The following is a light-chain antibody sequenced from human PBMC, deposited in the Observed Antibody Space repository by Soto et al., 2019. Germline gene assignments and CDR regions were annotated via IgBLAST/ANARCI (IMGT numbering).Light chain of an antibody. CDR2: KAS. Sequence: DIQMTQSPSTLSASVGDRVTITCRASQSISSWLAWYQQKPGKTPKLLIYKASSLERGVPSRFHGRGSGAELTLTIRSLQPGDFATYYCHQYNDFPWTFGQGNKVEI. V-gene: IGKV1-5*03. J-gene: IGKJ1*01. CDR1: QSISSW. CDR3: HQYNDFPWT.